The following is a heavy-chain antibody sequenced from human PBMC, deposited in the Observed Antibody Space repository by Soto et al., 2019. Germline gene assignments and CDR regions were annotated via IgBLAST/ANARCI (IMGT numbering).Heavy chain of an antibody. V-gene: IGHV4-59*01. CDR2: IYYSGNT. CDR1: GASISSNY. J-gene: IGHJ6*02. CDR3: ARGPYYYYYGLDV. Sequence: SETLSLTCFVSGASISSNYRSWIRQPPGKGLEWIGYIYYSGNTNYNPSLKSRVIISIDTSKNHFFLKLSSVTAADTAVYYCARGPYYYYYGLDVWGQGTTVTVSS.